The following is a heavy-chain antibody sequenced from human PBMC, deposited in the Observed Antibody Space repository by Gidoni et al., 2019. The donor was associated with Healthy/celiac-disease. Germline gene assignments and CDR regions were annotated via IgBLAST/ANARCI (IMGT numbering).Heavy chain of an antibody. CDR3: AREPPPYSSDCCWFDP. Sequence: QLQLQESGPGLVKPSETLSLTCTVSGGSISSSSYYWGWIRQPPGKGLEWIGSIYYSGSTYYNPSLKSRVTISVDTSKNQFSLKLSSVTAADTAVYYCAREPPPYSSDCCWFDPWGQGTLVTVSS. V-gene: IGHV4-39*07. J-gene: IGHJ5*02. D-gene: IGHD6-19*01. CDR1: GGSISSSSYY. CDR2: IYYSGST.